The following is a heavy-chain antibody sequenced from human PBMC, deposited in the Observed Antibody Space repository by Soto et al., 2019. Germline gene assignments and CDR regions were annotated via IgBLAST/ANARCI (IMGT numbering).Heavy chain of an antibody. V-gene: IGHV1-69*06. CDR2: IIPFFGTT. D-gene: IGHD3-16*02. Sequence: PVKVCCKASGGTFSKYAISWVRQAPGQGLEWMGGIIPFFGTTNYAQKFQDRVTITADTSTSTVYMELNSLRSEDTAVYYCASGGFQYTQLSNPVAPDPFDFWGQGTMVTVPS. J-gene: IGHJ3*01. CDR3: ASGGFQYTQLSNPVAPDPFDF. CDR1: GGTFSKYA.